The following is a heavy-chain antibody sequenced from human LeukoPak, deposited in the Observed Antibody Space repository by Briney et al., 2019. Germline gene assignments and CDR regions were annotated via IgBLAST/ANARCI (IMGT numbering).Heavy chain of an antibody. CDR2: IYPGDSDI. CDR1: GYSFTSSW. CDR3: ARRLYCSGGSCRFDY. J-gene: IGHJ4*02. D-gene: IGHD2-15*01. V-gene: IGHV5-51*01. Sequence: GESLQISCEGSGYSFTSSWIGWVRQIPGKGLEWMGIIYPGDSDIRYSPSFQGQVTISADKSITTAYLQWSSLKASDTAIYYCARRLYCSGGSCRFDYWGRGTLVTVSS.